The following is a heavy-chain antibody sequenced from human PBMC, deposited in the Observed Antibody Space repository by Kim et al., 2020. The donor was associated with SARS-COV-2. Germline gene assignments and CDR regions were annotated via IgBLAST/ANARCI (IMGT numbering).Heavy chain of an antibody. V-gene: IGHV1-46*01. CDR2: T. D-gene: IGHD1-26*01. J-gene: IGHJ4*02. Sequence: TRNAKNVRGRVTTTGGTSTSTAYMEMSSLRSEDTAVYYCARAWDRDFDFWGQGTLVTVSS. CDR3: ARAWDRDFDF.